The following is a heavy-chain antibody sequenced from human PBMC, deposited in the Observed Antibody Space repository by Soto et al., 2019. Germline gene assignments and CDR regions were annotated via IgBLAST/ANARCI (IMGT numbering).Heavy chain of an antibody. Sequence: GSLRLSCAASGFTFSSDAMSLVRHAPGKGLEWVSAISGSGGSTYYADSVKGRFTISRDNSKNTLYLQMNSLRAEDTAVYYCAKEGPYYYDSSHPFDYWGQGTLVTVSS. D-gene: IGHD3-22*01. CDR1: GFTFSSDA. V-gene: IGHV3-23*01. CDR3: AKEGPYYYDSSHPFDY. CDR2: ISGSGGST. J-gene: IGHJ4*02.